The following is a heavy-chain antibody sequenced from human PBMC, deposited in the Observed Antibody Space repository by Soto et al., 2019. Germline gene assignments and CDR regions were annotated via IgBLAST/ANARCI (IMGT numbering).Heavy chain of an antibody. J-gene: IGHJ4*02. Sequence: SETLSLTCTVSGGSISSSSYYWGWIRQPPGKGLEWIGSIYYSGSTYYNPSLKSRVTISVDTSKNQFSLKLSSVTAADTAVYYCARLDFGGAIDYWGQGTLVTVSS. D-gene: IGHD3-3*01. CDR1: GGSISSSSYY. CDR3: ARLDFGGAIDY. V-gene: IGHV4-39*01. CDR2: IYYSGST.